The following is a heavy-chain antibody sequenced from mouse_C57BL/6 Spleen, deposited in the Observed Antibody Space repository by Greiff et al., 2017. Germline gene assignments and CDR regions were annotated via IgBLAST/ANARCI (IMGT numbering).Heavy chain of an antibody. CDR3: ARVYGSSLTGIAMDY. Sequence: QVQLQQPGAELVKPGASVKLSCKASGYTFTSYWMHWVKQRPGQGLEWIGMIHPNSGSTNYNEKFKSKATLTVAKSSSTAYMQLSSLTSEDSAVYYCARVYGSSLTGIAMDYWGQGTSVTVSS. D-gene: IGHD1-1*01. CDR2: IHPNSGST. J-gene: IGHJ4*01. V-gene: IGHV1-64*01. CDR1: GYTFTSYW.